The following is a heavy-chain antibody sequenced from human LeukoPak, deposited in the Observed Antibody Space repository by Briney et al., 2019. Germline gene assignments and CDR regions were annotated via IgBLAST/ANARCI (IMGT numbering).Heavy chain of an antibody. CDR1: GGSISSYY. D-gene: IGHD3-10*01. J-gene: IGHJ4*02. Sequence: SETLSLTCTVSGGSISSYYWSWIRQPPGKGLEWIGYIYYSGSTNYNPSLKSRVTISVDKTKNQFSLKLTSVTAADTAVYYCARRVTAAVRGAIKYFDYWGQGTLVTVSS. CDR3: ARRVTAAVRGAIKYFDY. V-gene: IGHV4-59*12. CDR2: IYYSGST.